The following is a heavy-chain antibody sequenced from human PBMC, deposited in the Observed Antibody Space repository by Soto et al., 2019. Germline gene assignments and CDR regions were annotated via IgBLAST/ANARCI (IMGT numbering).Heavy chain of an antibody. V-gene: IGHV3-48*01. J-gene: IGHJ4*02. CDR1: GFTFSSYS. CDR3: ARGAYYYDSSGLSY. Sequence: EVQLVESGGGLVQPGGSLRLSCAASGFTFSSYSMNWVRQAPGKGLEWVSYISSSSSTIYYADSVKGRFTISRDNAKNSLYLQMTSLRAEDTAVYYCARGAYYYDSSGLSYWGQGTLVTVSS. CDR2: ISSSSSTI. D-gene: IGHD3-22*01.